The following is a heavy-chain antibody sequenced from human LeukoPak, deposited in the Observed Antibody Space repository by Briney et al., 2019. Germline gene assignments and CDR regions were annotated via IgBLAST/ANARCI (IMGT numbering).Heavy chain of an antibody. V-gene: IGHV3-7*04. Sequence: GGSLRLSCAASGFTFTSYWMTWVRQAPGRGLEWVASINKDGSLKNYVDTVKGRFTISRDNAKNSLCLQMNSLRAEDTAVYYCSRDLYSNSTAYYHWGQGTLVAVSS. D-gene: IGHD2-8*01. CDR3: SRDLYSNSTAYYH. CDR2: INKDGSLK. J-gene: IGHJ5*02. CDR1: GFTFTSYW.